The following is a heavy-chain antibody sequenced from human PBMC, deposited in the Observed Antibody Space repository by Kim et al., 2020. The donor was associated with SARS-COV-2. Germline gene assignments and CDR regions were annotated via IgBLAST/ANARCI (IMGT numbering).Heavy chain of an antibody. D-gene: IGHD4-17*01. V-gene: IGHV3-9*01. J-gene: IGHJ4*02. CDR2: ISWNSGSI. CDR3: AKVVDYGGTTDY. CDR1: GFTFDDYA. Sequence: GGSLRLSCAASGFTFDDYAMHWVRQAPGKGLEWVSGISWNSGSIGYADSVKGRFTISRDNAKNSLYLQMNSLRAEDTALYYCAKVVDYGGTTDYWGQGTLVTVSS.